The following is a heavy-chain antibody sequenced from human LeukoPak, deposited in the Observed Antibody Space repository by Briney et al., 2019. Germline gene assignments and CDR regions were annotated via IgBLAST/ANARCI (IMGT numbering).Heavy chain of an antibody. CDR3: ARREGATDAFDI. CDR2: IYPNDSHV. V-gene: IGHV5-51*01. J-gene: IGHJ3*02. Sequence: GESLKISCKGSGYSFTTYWIGWVRQMPGKGLEWMGVIYPNDSHVKYSPPFEGQVTMSADKAITTAYLQWTSLKASDTAMYYCARREGATDAFDIWGQGTMVTVSS. CDR1: GYSFTTYW. D-gene: IGHD1-26*01.